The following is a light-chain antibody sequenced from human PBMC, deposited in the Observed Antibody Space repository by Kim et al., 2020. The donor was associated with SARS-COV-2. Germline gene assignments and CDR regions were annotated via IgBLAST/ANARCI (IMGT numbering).Light chain of an antibody. CDR1: SSNIGAGYD. Sequence: QSVLTQPPSVSGAPGHRVTISCTGSSSNIGAGYDVHWYQQLPGTAPKLLIYRNNNRPSGVSERFSGTKSGSSASLAITGLQTEDEADYYCQSYDSSLSWVFGGGTQLTVL. CDR3: QSYDSSLSWV. CDR2: RNN. J-gene: IGLJ3*02. V-gene: IGLV1-40*01.